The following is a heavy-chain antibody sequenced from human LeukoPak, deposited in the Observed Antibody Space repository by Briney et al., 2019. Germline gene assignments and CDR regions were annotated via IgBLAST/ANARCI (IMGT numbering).Heavy chain of an antibody. CDR3: AKEKRITFSGIIIIHDFFDY. CDR1: GFTFSSYS. V-gene: IGHV3-30*18. CDR2: ISYDGSNK. Sequence: PGGSLRLSCAASGFTFSSYSMNWVRQAPGKGLEWVAVISYDGSNKYYANSVKGRFTISRDNSKNTLYLQMNSLRAEDTAVYYCAKEKRITFSGIIIIHDFFDYWGRGTLVTVSS. J-gene: IGHJ4*02. D-gene: IGHD3-3*01.